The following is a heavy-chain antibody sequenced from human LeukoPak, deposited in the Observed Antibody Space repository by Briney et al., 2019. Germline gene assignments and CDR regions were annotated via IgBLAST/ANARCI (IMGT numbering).Heavy chain of an antibody. CDR2: IIPIFGTA. J-gene: IGHJ3*02. CDR3: ARDSFDYPDAFDI. Sequence: SVKVSCKASGGTFCSYAISWVRQAPGQGLVWMGGIIPIFGTANYAQKFQGRVTITADESTSTAYMELSSLRSEDTAVYYCARDSFDYPDAFDIWGQGTMVTVSS. CDR1: GGTFCSYA. D-gene: IGHD3-9*01. V-gene: IGHV1-69*01.